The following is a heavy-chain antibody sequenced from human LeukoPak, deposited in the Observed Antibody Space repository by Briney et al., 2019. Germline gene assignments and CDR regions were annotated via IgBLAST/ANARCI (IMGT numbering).Heavy chain of an antibody. J-gene: IGHJ6*03. V-gene: IGHV1-18*01. CDR1: GYIFSSYG. D-gene: IGHD4-23*01. CDR3: ARDLGGSPAYMDV. Sequence: ASVKVSRKASGYIFSSYGISWVRQAPGQGLEWMGWISGYNGNTNYVQKLQGRVTMTTDTSTTTAYMELRSLRFDDTAVYYCARDLGGSPAYMDVWGKGTTVTISS. CDR2: ISGYNGNT.